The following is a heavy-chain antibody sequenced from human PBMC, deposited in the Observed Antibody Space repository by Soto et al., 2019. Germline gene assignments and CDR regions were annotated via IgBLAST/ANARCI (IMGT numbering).Heavy chain of an antibody. CDR2: IIPIFGTA. CDR1: GGSFNRHT. J-gene: IGHJ4*02. D-gene: IGHD3-22*01. CDR3: ARGWGYDSTDYYYAY. V-gene: IGHV1-69*01. Sequence: QVQLVQSGAEVRKPGSSVWVSCKASGGSFNRHTISWVRQAPGQGLEWMGGIIPIFGTANHAQKFQGRVTIIADESTSTVYMELSSLRSDDTAIYYCARGWGYDSTDYYYAYWGQETLVIVSS.